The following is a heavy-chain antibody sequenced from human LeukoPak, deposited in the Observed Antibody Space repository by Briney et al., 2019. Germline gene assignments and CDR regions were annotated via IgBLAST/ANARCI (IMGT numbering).Heavy chain of an antibody. J-gene: IGHJ6*02. V-gene: IGHV3-7*01. D-gene: IGHD2-2*01. CDR3: ARDLYQLALYYYYGMDV. CDR2: IKQDGSEK. Sequence: HPGGSLRLSCAASGFTFSSYGMHWVRQAPGKGLEWVANIKQDGSEKYYVDSVKGRFTISRDNAKNSLYLQMNSLRAEDTAVYYCARDLYQLALYYYYGMDVWGQGTTVTVSS. CDR1: GFTFSSYG.